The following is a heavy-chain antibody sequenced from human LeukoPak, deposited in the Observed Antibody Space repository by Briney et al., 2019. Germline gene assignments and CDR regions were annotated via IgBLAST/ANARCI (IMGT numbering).Heavy chain of an antibody. V-gene: IGHV3-73*01. Sequence: GGSLRLSCAASGFTFSGSAMHWVRQASGKGLEWVGRIRSKANSYATAYAASVKGRFTISRDDSKNTAYLQMNSLKTEDTAVYYCTRGAHGLGELSTSDAFDIWGQGTMVTVSS. CDR3: TRGAHGLGELSTSDAFDI. CDR2: IRSKANSYAT. D-gene: IGHD3-10*01. CDR1: GFTFSGSA. J-gene: IGHJ3*02.